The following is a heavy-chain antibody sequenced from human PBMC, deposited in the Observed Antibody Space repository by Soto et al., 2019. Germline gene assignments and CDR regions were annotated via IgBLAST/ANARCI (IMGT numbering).Heavy chain of an antibody. CDR2: ISSSGAYI. V-gene: IGHV3-21*01. CDR1: GFTFSTYV. D-gene: IGHD2-21*02. CDR3: ARGDYCGGDCYSFVGY. J-gene: IGHJ4*02. Sequence: GGSLRLSCAASGFTFSTYVMNWVRQAPGKGLEWVSSISSSGAYIHYADSVKGRFTISRDNAKNSLYLQMNSLRAEDTAVYYCARGDYCGGDCYSFVGYWGRGTLVTVSS.